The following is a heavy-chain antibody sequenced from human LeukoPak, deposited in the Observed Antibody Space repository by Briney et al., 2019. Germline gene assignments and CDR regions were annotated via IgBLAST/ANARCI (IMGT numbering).Heavy chain of an antibody. CDR1: GFTFSRYG. V-gene: IGHV3-23*01. Sequence: GGSLRLSCAASGFTFSRYGMSWVRQAPGKGLEWVSAISGSGGRTYYADSVKGRFTISRDNSKNTLYLQMNSLRAEDTAVYYCAKGSYPLYYYDSSGYCPFDYWGQGTLVTVSS. J-gene: IGHJ4*02. CDR2: ISGSGGRT. D-gene: IGHD3-22*01. CDR3: AKGSYPLYYYDSSGYCPFDY.